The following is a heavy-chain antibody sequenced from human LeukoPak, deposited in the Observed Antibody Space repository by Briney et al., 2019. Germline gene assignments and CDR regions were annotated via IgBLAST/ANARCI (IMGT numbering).Heavy chain of an antibody. D-gene: IGHD6-13*01. CDR3: AKCGGSSWTRILYNWFDP. CDR2: ISGSGGST. CDR1: GFTFSSYA. Sequence: GGSLRLSCAASGFTFSSYAMSWVRQAPGKGLEWVSAISGSGGSTHYADSVKGRFTISRDNSKNTLYLQMNSLRAEDTAVYYCAKCGGSSWTRILYNWFDPWGQGTLVTVSS. V-gene: IGHV3-23*01. J-gene: IGHJ5*02.